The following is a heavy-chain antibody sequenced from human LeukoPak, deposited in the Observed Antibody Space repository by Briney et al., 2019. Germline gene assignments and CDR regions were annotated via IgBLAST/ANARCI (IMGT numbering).Heavy chain of an antibody. J-gene: IGHJ6*03. V-gene: IGHV3-23*01. D-gene: IGHD3-10*01. CDR3: AKGGVRGIYYYYMDV. CDR1: GFTFSSYG. CDR2: ISGSGGST. Sequence: GGSLGLSCAASGFTFSSYGMSWVRQAPGKGLEWVSAISGSGGSTYYADSVKGRFTISRDNSKNTLYLQMNSLRAEDTAVYYCAKGGVRGIYYYYMDVWGKGTTVTVSS.